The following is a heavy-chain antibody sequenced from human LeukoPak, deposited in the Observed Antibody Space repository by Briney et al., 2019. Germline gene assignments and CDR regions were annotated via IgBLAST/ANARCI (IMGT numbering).Heavy chain of an antibody. V-gene: IGHV3-23*01. D-gene: IGHD3-16*01. J-gene: IGHJ4*02. Sequence: GGSLRLSCAASGFTFSSYGMSWVRQAPGKGLEWVSSISGRDGSTYYADSVKGRFTISRDNSKNTLYLQMNSLRAEDTAVYYCAKSGAVRFDYWGQGTPVTVSS. CDR2: ISGRDGST. CDR1: GFTFSSYG. CDR3: AKSGAVRFDY.